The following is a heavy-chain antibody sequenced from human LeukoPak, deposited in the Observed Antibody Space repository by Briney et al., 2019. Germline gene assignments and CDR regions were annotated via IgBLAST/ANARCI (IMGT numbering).Heavy chain of an antibody. V-gene: IGHV4-39*07. CDR1: GGSISSTSYY. CDR3: AARGDGYNSFDY. J-gene: IGHJ4*02. CDR2: IYYSGST. D-gene: IGHD5-24*01. Sequence: PSETLSLTCTVSGGSISSTSYYWGWIRQPPGKGLEWIGSIYYSGSTYYNPSLKSRVTISVDTSKNQFSLKLSSVTAADTAVYYCAARGDGYNSFDYWGQGTLVTVSS.